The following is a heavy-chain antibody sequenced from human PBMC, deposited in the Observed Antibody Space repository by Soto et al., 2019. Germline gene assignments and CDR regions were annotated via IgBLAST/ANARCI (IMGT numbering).Heavy chain of an antibody. CDR1: GVSINSRGYY. CDR3: ARKEDGYNRLFDY. Sequence: SETLSLTCTVSGVSINSRGYYWGWIRQPPGKGLEWIESMFYSGTTYYNPSLKSRITIAVDSSKNQFSLSMSSVTAADTAFYYCARKEDGYNRLFDYWGQGILVTVSS. CDR2: MFYSGTT. V-gene: IGHV4-39*01. D-gene: IGHD5-12*01. J-gene: IGHJ4*02.